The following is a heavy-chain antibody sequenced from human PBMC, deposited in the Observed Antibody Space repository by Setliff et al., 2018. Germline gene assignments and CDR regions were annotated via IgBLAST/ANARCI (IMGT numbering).Heavy chain of an antibody. CDR3: ANSRVTNFRGHLYLPRGLDV. V-gene: IGHV3-30*02. CDR1: GFTFSSYG. J-gene: IGHJ6*02. CDR2: IRYDGSNK. D-gene: IGHD3-16*01. Sequence: GGSLRLSCAASGFTFSSYGMHWVRQAPGKGLEWVAFIRYDGSNKYYADSVKGRFTISRDNSKNTLYLQMNSLRAEDTAVYYCANSRVTNFRGHLYLPRGLDVWGQGTTVTVSS.